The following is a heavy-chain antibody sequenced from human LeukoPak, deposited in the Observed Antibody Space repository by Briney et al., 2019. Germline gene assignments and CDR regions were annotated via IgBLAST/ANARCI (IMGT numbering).Heavy chain of an antibody. Sequence: SETLSLTCTVSGGSISSSSYYWGWIRQPPGKGLEWIGSIYYSGSTYYNPSLKSRVTISVDTSKNQFSLKLSSVTVADTAVYYCASSIAVAGTPFDYWGQGTLVTVSS. D-gene: IGHD6-19*01. V-gene: IGHV4-39*01. CDR3: ASSIAVAGTPFDY. J-gene: IGHJ4*02. CDR2: IYYSGST. CDR1: GGSISSSSYY.